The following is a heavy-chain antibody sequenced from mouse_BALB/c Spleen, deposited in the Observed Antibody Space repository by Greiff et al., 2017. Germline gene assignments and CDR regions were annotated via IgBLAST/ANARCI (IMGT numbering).Heavy chain of an antibody. CDR1: GFTFSSFG. Sequence: EVQVVESGGGLVQPGGSRKLSCAASGFTFSSFGMHWVRQAPEKGLEWVAYISSGSSTIYYADTVKGRFTISRDNPKNTLFLQMTSLRSEDTAMYYCARLGYGNYHAMDYWGQGTSVTVSS. D-gene: IGHD2-10*02. V-gene: IGHV5-17*02. J-gene: IGHJ4*01. CDR3: ARLGYGNYHAMDY. CDR2: ISSGSSTI.